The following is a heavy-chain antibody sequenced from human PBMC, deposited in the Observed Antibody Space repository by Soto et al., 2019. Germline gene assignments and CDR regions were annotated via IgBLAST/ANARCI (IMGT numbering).Heavy chain of an antibody. CDR2: ISGSGGST. CDR3: ARYSGRGNPVGADAFDI. CDR1: GFTFSSYA. Sequence: GGSLRLSCAASGFTFSSYAMSWVRQAPGKGLEWVSAISGSGGSTYYADSVEGRFTISRDSSKNTLYLQMNSLRAEDTAVYYCARYSGRGNPVGADAFDIWGQGTMVTVSS. J-gene: IGHJ3*02. V-gene: IGHV3-23*01. D-gene: IGHD1-26*01.